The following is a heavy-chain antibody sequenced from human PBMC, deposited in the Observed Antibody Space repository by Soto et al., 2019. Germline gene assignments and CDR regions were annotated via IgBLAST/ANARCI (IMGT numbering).Heavy chain of an antibody. CDR3: ARWGSGSYRSSTDVDV. J-gene: IGHJ6*02. V-gene: IGHV3-21*01. D-gene: IGHD1-26*01. CDR1: GFTFSSYS. CDR2: ISSSSSYI. Sequence: LRLSCAASGFTFSSYSMNWVRQAPGKGLEWVSSISSSSSYIYYADSVKGRFTISRDNAKNSLYLQMNSLRAEDTAVYYCARWGSGSYRSSTDVDVWGQGTMVTVS.